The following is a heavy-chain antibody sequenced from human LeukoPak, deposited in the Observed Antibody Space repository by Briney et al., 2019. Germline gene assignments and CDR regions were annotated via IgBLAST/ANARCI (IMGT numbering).Heavy chain of an antibody. CDR1: GDSVTGYY. J-gene: IGHJ4*02. CDR3: VIGVGWQPDY. CDR2: IYKIGTT. V-gene: IGHV4-59*02. Sequence: SETLSLTCTVFGDSVTGYYLNWVRQPPGKGLEWIGHIYKIGTTNYNPSLKRRLTISADTSKNQFSLKLRSVTAADTAVYYCVIGVGWQPDYWGQGALVTVSS. D-gene: IGHD2-15*01.